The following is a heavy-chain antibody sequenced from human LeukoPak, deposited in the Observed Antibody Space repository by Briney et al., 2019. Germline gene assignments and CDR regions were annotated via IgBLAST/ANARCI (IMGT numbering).Heavy chain of an antibody. Sequence: SGGSLRLSCAASGFTFSTLDFNWVRQAPGKGLEWVSYISSRSNTIYYADSVKGRFTISRDNAKNSLFLQMNSLRAEDTAVYYCARLPGKNWSPDYWGQGTLVTVSS. CDR3: ARLPGKNWSPDY. J-gene: IGHJ4*02. V-gene: IGHV3-48*04. D-gene: IGHD1-1*01. CDR2: ISSRSNTI. CDR1: GFTFSTLD.